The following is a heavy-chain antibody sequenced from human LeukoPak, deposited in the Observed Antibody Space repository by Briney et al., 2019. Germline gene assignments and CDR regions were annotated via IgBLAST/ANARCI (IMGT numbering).Heavy chain of an antibody. CDR3: ARGRGYSYGLVGY. CDR1: GYTFIDYY. J-gene: IGHJ4*02. CDR2: INANTGAT. D-gene: IGHD5-18*01. Sequence: APVKVSCKASGYTFIDYYLHWVRQAPGQGLEWMGWINANTGATSYAQKFKGRVTMTRDTSISTIYMDLSSLRSDDTAVYYCARGRGYSYGLVGYWGQGTLVTVSS. V-gene: IGHV1-2*02.